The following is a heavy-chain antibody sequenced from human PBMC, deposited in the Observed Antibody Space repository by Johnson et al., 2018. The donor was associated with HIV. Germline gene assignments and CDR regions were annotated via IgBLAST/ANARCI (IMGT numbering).Heavy chain of an antibody. V-gene: IGHV3-33*06. D-gene: IGHD1-26*01. CDR1: GFTFSSYG. Sequence: QVQLVESGGGVVQPGRSLRLSCAASGFTFSSYGMHWVRQAPGKGLEWVAVIWYDGSNKYYTDSVKGRFTISRDNSKNTLYMQMNSLRADDTAVYYCAKDRASVWYSGSYLVDWGQGTMVTVSS. CDR2: IWYDGSNK. CDR3: AKDRASVWYSGSYLVD. J-gene: IGHJ3*01.